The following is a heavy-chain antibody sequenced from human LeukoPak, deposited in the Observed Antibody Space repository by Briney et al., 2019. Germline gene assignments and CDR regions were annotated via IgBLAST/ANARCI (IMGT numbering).Heavy chain of an antibody. CDR3: AREVIVVPAADGGHYFDY. Sequence: PGGSLRLSCEASGFTFSNFGMHWVRQAPGKGLEWVAVIWYDGSNEYYVDSVKGRFTISRDNSKNTLYLQMNSLRAEDTAMYYCAREVIVVPAADGGHYFDYWGQGILVTVSS. V-gene: IGHV3-33*01. CDR2: IWYDGSNE. CDR1: GFTFSNFG. J-gene: IGHJ4*02. D-gene: IGHD2-2*01.